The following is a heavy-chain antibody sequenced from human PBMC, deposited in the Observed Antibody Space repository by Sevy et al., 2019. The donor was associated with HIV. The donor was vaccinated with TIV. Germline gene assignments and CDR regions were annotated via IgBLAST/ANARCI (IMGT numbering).Heavy chain of an antibody. D-gene: IGHD2-8*01. CDR3: AREGCTKPHDY. J-gene: IGHJ4*02. Sequence: GGSLRLSCAASGFTFSKYSMSWVRQPPGKGLEWVSTLTFGCGGINYEDSVMGRFTISRDNSKSSVYLQMNNLRPEDTAVYYCAREGCTKPHDYWGQGTLVTVSS. CDR1: GFTFSKYS. CDR2: LTFGCGGI. V-gene: IGHV3-23*01.